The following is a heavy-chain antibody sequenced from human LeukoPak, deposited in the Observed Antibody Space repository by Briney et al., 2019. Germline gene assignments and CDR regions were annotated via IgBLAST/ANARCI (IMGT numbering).Heavy chain of an antibody. V-gene: IGHV1-69*05. Sequence: ASVKVSCKASGGTFSSYAISWVRQAPGQGLEWMGGIIPIFGTANYAQKFQGRVTITTDESTSTAYMELSSLRSEDTAVYYCASLCAKYYSDSSGYCPFDYWSQGTLVTVSS. CDR2: IIPIFGTA. CDR1: GGTFSSYA. D-gene: IGHD3-22*01. J-gene: IGHJ4*02. CDR3: ASLCAKYYSDSSGYCPFDY.